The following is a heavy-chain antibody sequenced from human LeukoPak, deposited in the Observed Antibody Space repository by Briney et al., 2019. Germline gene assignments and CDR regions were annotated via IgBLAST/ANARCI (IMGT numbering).Heavy chain of an antibody. CDR1: GFTFSSYS. V-gene: IGHV3-21*01. J-gene: IGHJ4*02. CDR2: ISSSSGYI. D-gene: IGHD5-12*01. Sequence: GGSLRLSCAASGFTFSSYSINWGRQAPGKGLEWVSSISSSSGYIYYADSVKGRFTISRHNAKKSLYLPMNSLRAEDTAAYHCAREIVTSTSFDSWGQGTLVTVSS. CDR3: AREIVTSTSFDS.